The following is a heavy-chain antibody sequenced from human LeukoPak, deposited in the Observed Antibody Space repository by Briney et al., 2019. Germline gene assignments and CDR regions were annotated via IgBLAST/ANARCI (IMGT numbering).Heavy chain of an antibody. D-gene: IGHD6-19*01. J-gene: IGHJ4*02. CDR1: GFAFSAYG. CDR2: LPYDGTNG. CDR3: AKGLNSGWYGQSFDL. Sequence: GGSLRLSCAASGFAFSAYGMHWVRQAPGKGLEWVAVLPYDGTNGYYAGSVKGRLTISRDNSKNTLDLQMNSLRAEDTAVYYCAKGLNSGWYGQSFDLWGQGTLVTVSS. V-gene: IGHV3-30*18.